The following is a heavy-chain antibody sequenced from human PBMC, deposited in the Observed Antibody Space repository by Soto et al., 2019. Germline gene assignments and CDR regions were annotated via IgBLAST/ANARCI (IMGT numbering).Heavy chain of an antibody. J-gene: IGHJ4*02. CDR1: GFTFSSYG. CDR2: ISYDGSNK. Sequence: QVQLVESGGGVVQPGRSLRLSCAASGFTFSSYGMHWVRQAPGKGLEWVAVISYDGSNKYYADSVKGRFTISRDNSKNTLYLQMNSLRAEDTAVYYCAKDRDGFDYCGQGTLVTVSS. CDR3: AKDRDGFDY. V-gene: IGHV3-30*18.